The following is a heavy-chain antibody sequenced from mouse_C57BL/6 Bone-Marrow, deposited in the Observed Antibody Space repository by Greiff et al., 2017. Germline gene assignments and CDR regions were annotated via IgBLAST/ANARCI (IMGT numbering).Heavy chain of an antibody. J-gene: IGHJ3*01. CDR1: GFNIKDDY. Sequence: DVQLQESGAELVRPGASVKLSCTASGFNIKDDYMHWVKQRPEQGLEWIGWIDPENGDTEYASKFQGKATITADTSSNTAYLQLSSLTSEDTAVYYCTLVRPFAYWGQGTLVTVSA. D-gene: IGHD1-2*01. V-gene: IGHV14-4*01. CDR2: IDPENGDT. CDR3: TLVRPFAY.